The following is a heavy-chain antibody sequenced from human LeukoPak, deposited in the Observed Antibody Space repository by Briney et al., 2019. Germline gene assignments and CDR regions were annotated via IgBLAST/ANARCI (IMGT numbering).Heavy chain of an antibody. V-gene: IGHV4-59*01. Sequence: PSETLSLTCAVYGGSFSGYYWSWIRQPPGKGLEWIGYIYYSGSTNYNPSLKSRVTISVDTSKNQFSLKLSSVTAADTAVYYCARGNGVGYCSSTSCYIPAYFDYWGQGTLVTVSS. D-gene: IGHD2-2*02. J-gene: IGHJ4*02. CDR3: ARGNGVGYCSSTSCYIPAYFDY. CDR1: GGSFSGYY. CDR2: IYYSGST.